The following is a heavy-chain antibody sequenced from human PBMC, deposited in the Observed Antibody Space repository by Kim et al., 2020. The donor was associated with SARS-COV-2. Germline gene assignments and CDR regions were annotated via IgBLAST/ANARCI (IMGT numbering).Heavy chain of an antibody. Sequence: SETLSLTCTVSGGSISSSSYYWGWIRQPPGKGLEWIGSIYYSGSTYYNPSLKSRVTISVDTSKNQFSLKLSSVTAADTAVYYCASLPISSSWYRGLANFDYWGQGTLVTVSS. D-gene: IGHD6-13*01. CDR1: GGSISSSSYY. CDR2: IYYSGST. CDR3: ASLPISSSWYRGLANFDY. J-gene: IGHJ4*02. V-gene: IGHV4-39*01.